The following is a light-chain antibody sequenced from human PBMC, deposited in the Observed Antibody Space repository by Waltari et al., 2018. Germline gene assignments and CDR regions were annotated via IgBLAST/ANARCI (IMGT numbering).Light chain of an antibody. J-gene: IGLJ2*01. CDR2: DVA. CDR1: SSDIGGYNY. CDR3: ASYTTTRTVV. V-gene: IGLV2-14*01. Sequence: QSALTQPASVSVSPGQSITISCTGTSSDIGGYNYVSWYQQHPGKAPKLMIFDVARLPSGVSNRFSGSKSGNTASLTISGLQAEDEADYYCASYTTTRTVVFGGGTKVTVL.